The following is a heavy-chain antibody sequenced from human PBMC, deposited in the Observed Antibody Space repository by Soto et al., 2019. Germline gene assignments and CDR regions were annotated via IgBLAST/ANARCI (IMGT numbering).Heavy chain of an antibody. Sequence: PAGSLRISCAASGVTFSSSAMHWVRQAPGKGLEWVAVISYDGSNKYYADSVEGRVALSRDNSKNTLYLQMDSLRPEDTAVFYCARETAVGRTHYYYGMGVWGEGTPVTVSS. J-gene: IGHJ6*04. CDR2: ISYDGSNK. V-gene: IGHV3-30*09. CDR1: GVTFSSSA. D-gene: IGHD6-19*01. CDR3: ARETAVGRTHYYYGMGV.